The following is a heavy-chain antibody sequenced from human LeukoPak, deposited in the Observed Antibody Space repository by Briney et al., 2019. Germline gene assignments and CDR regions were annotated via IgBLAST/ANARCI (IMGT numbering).Heavy chain of an antibody. J-gene: IGHJ4*02. CDR1: GGSISSGSYY. D-gene: IGHD3-22*01. Sequence: NTSETLSLTCTVSGGSISSGSYYWSWIRQPAGKGLEWIGRIYTSGSTNYNPSLKSRVTISVDTSKNQFSLKLSSVTAADTAVYYCAGASYDSSGVHWGQGTLVTVSS. CDR2: IYTSGST. CDR3: AGASYDSSGVH. V-gene: IGHV4-61*02.